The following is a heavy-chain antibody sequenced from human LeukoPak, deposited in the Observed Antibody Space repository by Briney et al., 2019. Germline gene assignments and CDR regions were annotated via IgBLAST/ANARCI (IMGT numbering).Heavy chain of an antibody. CDR1: RFAFSSYW. J-gene: IGHJ3*02. CDR2: MKLDGGDK. V-gene: IGHV3-7*01. D-gene: IGHD6-19*01. CDR3: ARGSRGAFDI. Sequence: GGSLRLSCAASRFAFSSYWMSWVRQAPGKGLEWVANMKLDGGDKYYVGSVKGRFTISGDNAKNSLYLQMNSLRADDTAVYCCARGSRGAFDIWGQGTMVTVSS.